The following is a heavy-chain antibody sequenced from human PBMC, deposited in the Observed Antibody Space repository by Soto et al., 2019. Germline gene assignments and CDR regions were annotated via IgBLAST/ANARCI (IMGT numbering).Heavy chain of an antibody. Sequence: QVQLVESGGDLVKPGGSLRLSCAASGFTFSDYYMSWIRQAPGKGLEWISYISSGSTYTYYADSVKGRFIVSRDNAKNSLYLQMNSVRAEDSAVYHCARRDYTRSVGLYYFDYWGQGTLVTVSS. V-gene: IGHV3-11*06. CDR3: ARRDYTRSVGLYYFDY. CDR1: GFTFSDYY. J-gene: IGHJ4*02. CDR2: ISSGSTYT. D-gene: IGHD2-2*02.